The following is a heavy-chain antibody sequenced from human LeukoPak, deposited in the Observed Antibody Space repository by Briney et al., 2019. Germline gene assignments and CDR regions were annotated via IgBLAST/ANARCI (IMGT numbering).Heavy chain of an antibody. CDR3: ARGGAYGSGNHYRGGAFDI. V-gene: IGHV3-23*03. D-gene: IGHD3-10*01. CDR1: GFTFSSYA. J-gene: IGHJ3*02. CDR2: IYRGGST. Sequence: GGSLRLSCAASGFTFSSYAMSWVRQAPGKGLEWVSVIYRGGSTYYADSVKGRFTISRDNSKNMVYLQMNSLRVEDTAVYYCARGGAYGSGNHYRGGAFDIWGQGTMVTVSS.